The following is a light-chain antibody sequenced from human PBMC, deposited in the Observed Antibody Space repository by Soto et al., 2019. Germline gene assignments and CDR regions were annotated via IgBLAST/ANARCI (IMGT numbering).Light chain of an antibody. J-gene: IGKJ4*01. V-gene: IGKV3-11*01. CDR3: QYRGIWPPGAT. CDR2: DAS. CDR1: QSINNY. Sequence: EIVLTQSPVTLSLSPGERATLSCRASQSINNYLAWYQQKPGQPPRLLIYDASNRATAIPVRFSGSGSGTAFPLTISSLEPEDSAVYYCQYRGIWPPGATFGGGTKVEIK.